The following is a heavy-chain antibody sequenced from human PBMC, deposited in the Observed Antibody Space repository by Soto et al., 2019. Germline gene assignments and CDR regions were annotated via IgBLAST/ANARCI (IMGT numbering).Heavy chain of an antibody. CDR3: EKEPITVYYYYGMDV. J-gene: IGHJ6*02. CDR1: GFTFDDYG. CDR2: ISYDGSNK. Sequence: WGSLRLSCAASGFTFDDYGMSWVRQAPGKGLEWVAVISYDGSNKYYADSVKGRFTISRDNSKNTLYLQMNSLRAEDTAVYYCEKEPITVYYYYGMDVWGQGTTVNVSS. V-gene: IGHV3-30*18.